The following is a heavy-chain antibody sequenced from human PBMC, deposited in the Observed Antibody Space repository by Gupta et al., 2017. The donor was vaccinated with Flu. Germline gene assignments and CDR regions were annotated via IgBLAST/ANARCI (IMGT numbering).Heavy chain of an antibody. Sequence: QVQLVESGGDVVQPGRSLRLSCAASGFTFSSFGMHWVRQAPGKGLEWVAVISYDGSNKYYTDSVKGRFTISRDNSKNTLYLQMNSLRAEDTAVYYCAKVALDETNDFDYWGQGTLVTVSS. CDR1: GFTFSSFG. CDR3: AKVALDETNDFDY. V-gene: IGHV3-30*18. CDR2: ISYDGSNK. D-gene: IGHD1-1*01. J-gene: IGHJ4*02.